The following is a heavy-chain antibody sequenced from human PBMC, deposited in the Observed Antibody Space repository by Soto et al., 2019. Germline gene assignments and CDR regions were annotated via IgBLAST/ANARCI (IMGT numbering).Heavy chain of an antibody. CDR3: ARGTSGYSNSWYWFDP. D-gene: IGHD6-13*01. J-gene: IGHJ5*02. CDR2: SNHSGST. CDR1: GWSFSGYY. V-gene: IGHV4-34*01. Sequence: SETLSLTCAVYGWSFSGYYWSWIRQPPGKGLEWIGESNHSGSTNYIPSLKSRVTISVDTSKNQFSLKLSSVTAADTAVYYCARGTSGYSNSWYWFDPWGQGTLVTVSS.